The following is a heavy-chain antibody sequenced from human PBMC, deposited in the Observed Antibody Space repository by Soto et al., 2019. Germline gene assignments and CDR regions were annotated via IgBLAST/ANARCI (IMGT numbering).Heavy chain of an antibody. CDR1: GFTFSSYA. Sequence: EVQLLESGGGLVQPGGSLRLSCAASGFTFSSYAMSWVRQAPGKGLEWVSRISDTGGSTYYADSVKGRFTISRDGSKNTLYLQMNSLRADDTAIYYCAKVGELAVGGFDYWGQGTLVTVSS. D-gene: IGHD2-15*01. J-gene: IGHJ4*02. CDR3: AKVGELAVGGFDY. V-gene: IGHV3-23*01. CDR2: ISDTGGST.